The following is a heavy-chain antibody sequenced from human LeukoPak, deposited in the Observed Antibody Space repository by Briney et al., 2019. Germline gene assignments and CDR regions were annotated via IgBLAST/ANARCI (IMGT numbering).Heavy chain of an antibody. V-gene: IGHV1-69*05. D-gene: IGHD3-22*01. CDR3: ATDYYDSSGRTENWFDP. Sequence: SVKVSCKASGGTFSSYAISWVRQAPGQGLEWMGGIIPIFGTANYAQKFQGRVTITTDESTSTAYAELSSLRSEDTAVYYCATDYYDSSGRTENWFDPWGQGTLVTVSS. J-gene: IGHJ5*02. CDR1: GGTFSSYA. CDR2: IIPIFGTA.